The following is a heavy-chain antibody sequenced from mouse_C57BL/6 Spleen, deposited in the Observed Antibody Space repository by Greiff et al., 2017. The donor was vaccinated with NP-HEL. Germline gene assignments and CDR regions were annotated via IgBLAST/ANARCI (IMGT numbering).Heavy chain of an antibody. V-gene: IGHV1-22*01. CDR3: ARGDYYGSPFFAY. CDR1: GYTFTDYN. D-gene: IGHD1-1*01. Sequence: VQLQQSGPELVKPGASVKMSCKASGYTFTDYNMHWVKQSHGKSLEWIGYINPNNGGTSYNQKFKGKATLTVNKSSSTAYMELRSLTSEDSAVYYCARGDYYGSPFFAYWGQGTLVTVSA. CDR2: INPNNGGT. J-gene: IGHJ3*01.